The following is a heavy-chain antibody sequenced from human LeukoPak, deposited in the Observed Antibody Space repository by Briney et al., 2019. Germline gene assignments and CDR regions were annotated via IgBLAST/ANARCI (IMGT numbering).Heavy chain of an antibody. CDR1: RYTFTIYY. D-gene: IGHD5-24*01. Sequence: ASVKVSCKVSRYTFTIYYMHWVRQAPGQGLEWMGMINPSGGSTSYAQKFQGRVTMTRDTSTNTVYMELSSLRSDDTAVYYCASTNRNGYNFDYWGQGALVTVSS. J-gene: IGHJ4*02. CDR3: ASTNRNGYNFDY. CDR2: INPSGGST. V-gene: IGHV1-46*01.